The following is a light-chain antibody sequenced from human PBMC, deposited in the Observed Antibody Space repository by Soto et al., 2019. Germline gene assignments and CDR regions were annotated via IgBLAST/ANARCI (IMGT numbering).Light chain of an antibody. V-gene: IGKV3-20*01. Sequence: EIVLTQSPGTLSLSPGERATLSCRASQSVSSSYLAWYQQKPGQAPRLLIYGASSRATGIPDRFSGSGSGTDFTLTSSKLEPEDFAVYYCQQYGISPGGTFGQGTKLEIK. J-gene: IGKJ2*01. CDR2: GAS. CDR3: QQYGISPGGT. CDR1: QSVSSSY.